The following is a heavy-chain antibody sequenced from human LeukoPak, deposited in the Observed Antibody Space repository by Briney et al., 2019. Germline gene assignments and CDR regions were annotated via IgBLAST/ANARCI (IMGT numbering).Heavy chain of an antibody. J-gene: IGHJ4*02. Sequence: SETLSLTCTVPGGSISSSSYYWGWIRQPPGKGLEWIGSIYYSGSTYYNPSLKSRVTISVDTSKNQFSLRLSSVTAADTAVYYCARRRKNPTCNNYEYYFHYWVQGTLVTVSS. CDR3: ARRRKNPTCNNYEYYFHY. D-gene: IGHD3-22*01. CDR1: GGSISSSSYY. V-gene: IGHV4-39*01. CDR2: IYYSGST.